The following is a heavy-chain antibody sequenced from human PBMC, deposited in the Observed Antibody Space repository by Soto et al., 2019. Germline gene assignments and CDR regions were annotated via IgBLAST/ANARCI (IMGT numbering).Heavy chain of an antibody. CDR2: IIPIFGTA. D-gene: IGHD3-16*02. CDR1: GGTFTSYA. V-gene: IGHV1-69*12. J-gene: IGHJ6*02. CDR3: ATMKGGYQSYYYGMDV. Sequence: QVQLVQSGAEVKKPGSSVKVSCKASGGTFTSYAISWVRQAPGQGLEWVGGIIPIFGTADYAQKFQGRVTIPADEPTSTAYMELSSLRSEDTAVYYCATMKGGYQSYYYGMDVWGQGTTVTVSS.